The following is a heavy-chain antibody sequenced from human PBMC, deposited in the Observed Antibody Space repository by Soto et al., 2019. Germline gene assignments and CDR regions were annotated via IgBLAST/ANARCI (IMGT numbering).Heavy chain of an antibody. Sequence: SETLSLTCSVSGADINTYSWTWIRQPAGKGLEWIGRIYTSASINYNPSLRGRVTLSVDTSTNQVSLKLASVTAADTAVYYCARDREAGYNFYYGMDVWGQGTTVTV. D-gene: IGHD6-19*01. J-gene: IGHJ6*02. CDR3: ARDREAGYNFYYGMDV. CDR2: IYTSASI. V-gene: IGHV4-4*07. CDR1: GADINTYS.